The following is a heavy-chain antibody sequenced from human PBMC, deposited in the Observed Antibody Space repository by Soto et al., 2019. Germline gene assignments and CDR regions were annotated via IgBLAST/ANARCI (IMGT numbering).Heavy chain of an antibody. J-gene: IGHJ3*02. CDR2: IKQDGSEK. CDR1: GFTFSSYW. Sequence: GGSLRLSCAASGFTFSSYWMSWVRQAPGKGLEWVANIKQDGSEKYYVDSVEGRFTISRDNAKNSLYLQMNSLRAEDTAVYYCARFRQGYDFWRGYAFDIWGQGTMVTVSS. D-gene: IGHD3-3*01. CDR3: ARFRQGYDFWRGYAFDI. V-gene: IGHV3-7*01.